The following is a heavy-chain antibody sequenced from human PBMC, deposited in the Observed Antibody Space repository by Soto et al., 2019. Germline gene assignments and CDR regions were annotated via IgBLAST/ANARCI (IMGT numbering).Heavy chain of an antibody. Sequence: QVQLVESGGGVVQPGRSLRLSCAASGFTFSSYGMHWVRQAPGKGLEWVAVIWYDGSNKYYADSVKGRFTISRDNSKNTLYLQMNSLRAEDTAVYYCARDRHDSSGYDLLYYFDYWGQGTLVTVSS. J-gene: IGHJ4*02. D-gene: IGHD3-22*01. CDR3: ARDRHDSSGYDLLYYFDY. CDR1: GFTFSSYG. V-gene: IGHV3-33*01. CDR2: IWYDGSNK.